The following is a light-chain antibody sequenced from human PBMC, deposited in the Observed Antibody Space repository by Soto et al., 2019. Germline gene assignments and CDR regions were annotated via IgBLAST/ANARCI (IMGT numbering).Light chain of an antibody. CDR3: SSYAGSNTLI. CDR1: SIDIGTYNL. CDR2: EVN. V-gene: IGLV2-23*02. Sequence: QSALTQPASVSGSPGQSITISCTGTSIDIGTYNLVSWYQQHPAKAPKLMIYEVNKRPSGVSNRFSGSKSGNTASLTISGLQAEDEADYYCSSYAGSNTLIFGGGTQLTVL. J-gene: IGLJ2*01.